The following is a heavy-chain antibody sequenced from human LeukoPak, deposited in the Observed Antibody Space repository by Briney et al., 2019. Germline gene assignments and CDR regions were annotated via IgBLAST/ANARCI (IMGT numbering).Heavy chain of an antibody. J-gene: IGHJ4*02. V-gene: IGHV3-30*04. CDR2: ISYDGSNK. CDR1: GFTFSNYA. Sequence: GRSLRLSCAASGFTFSNYALHWVRQAPGKGLEWVAVISYDGSNKFYADSVRGRFTISRDNSKNTLFLQMNSLRPEDTAVYYCAKVISYYYGSGSYYGDYWGQGTLVTVPS. CDR3: AKVISYYYGSGSYYGDY. D-gene: IGHD3-10*01.